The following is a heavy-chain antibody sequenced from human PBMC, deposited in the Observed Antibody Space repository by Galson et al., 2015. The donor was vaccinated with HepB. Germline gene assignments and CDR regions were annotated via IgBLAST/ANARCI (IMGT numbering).Heavy chain of an antibody. V-gene: IGHV5-51*01. CDR2: IYPGDSDT. Sequence: QSGAEVKKPGESLKISCKDSGYSFTNYWIGWVRQMPGKGLGWMGIIYPGDSDTRYSPSFQGQVTISADKSISTAYLQWSSLKASDSAMYYCARHRSMGDTSGLPDAFDIWGQGTMVTVSS. CDR1: GYSFTNYW. D-gene: IGHD3-22*01. CDR3: ARHRSMGDTSGLPDAFDI. J-gene: IGHJ3*02.